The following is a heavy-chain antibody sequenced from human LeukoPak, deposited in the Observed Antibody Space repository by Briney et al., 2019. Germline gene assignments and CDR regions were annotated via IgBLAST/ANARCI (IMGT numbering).Heavy chain of an antibody. D-gene: IGHD6-13*01. CDR1: GFTFSSYA. V-gene: IGHV3-23*01. CDR2: ISGSGGST. Sequence: GGSLRLSCAASGFTFSSYAMSWVRQAPGKGLEWVSAISGSGGSTYYADSVKGRFTISRDNAKNSLYLQMNSLRDEDTAVYYCARGRVSSSWYFDYWGQGTLVTVSS. J-gene: IGHJ4*02. CDR3: ARGRVSSSWYFDY.